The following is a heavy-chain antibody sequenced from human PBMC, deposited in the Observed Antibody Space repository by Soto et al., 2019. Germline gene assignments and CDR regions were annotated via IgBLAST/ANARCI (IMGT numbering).Heavy chain of an antibody. V-gene: IGHV1-2*02. D-gene: IGHD2-15*01. CDR2: INPNSGGT. Sequence: ASVKVSCKASGYTFTGYYMHWVRQAPGQGLEWMGWINPNSGGTNYAQKFQGRVTMTRDTSISTAYMELSRLRSDDTAVYYCARGGYCSGGSCYSAYYYYGMDVWGQGTTVTVSS. CDR1: GYTFTGYY. J-gene: IGHJ6*02. CDR3: ARGGYCSGGSCYSAYYYYGMDV.